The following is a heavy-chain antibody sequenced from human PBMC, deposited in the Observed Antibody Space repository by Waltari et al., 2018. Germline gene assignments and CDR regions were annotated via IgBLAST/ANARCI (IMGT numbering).Heavy chain of an antibody. Sequence: QVQLGESGGGASPPGGPLALSGAAFGITFSSSGPHGSRQAPGKGLEWVAFIRYDGRNKYYAYSVRGRFTTSRDNSKNTLYLQMNSLRAEDTAVYYCAKDGWGSSWYVYYWGQGTLVTVSS. CDR1: GITFSSSG. V-gene: IGHV3-30*02. J-gene: IGHJ4*02. D-gene: IGHD6-13*01. CDR2: IRYDGRNK. CDR3: AKDGWGSSWYVYY.